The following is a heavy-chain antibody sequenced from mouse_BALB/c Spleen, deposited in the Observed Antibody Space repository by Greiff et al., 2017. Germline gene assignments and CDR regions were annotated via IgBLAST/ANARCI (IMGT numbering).Heavy chain of an antibody. CDR3: ARDTTGYYFDY. V-gene: IGHV14-3*02. D-gene: IGHD1-1*01. J-gene: IGHJ2*01. CDR2: IDPANGNT. CDR1: GFNIKDTY. Sequence: LVESGAELVKPGASVKLSCTASGFNIKDTYMHWVKQRPEQGLEWIGRIDPANGNTKYDPKFQGKATITADTSSNTAYLQLSSLTSEDTAVYYCARDTTGYYFDYWGQGTTLTVSS.